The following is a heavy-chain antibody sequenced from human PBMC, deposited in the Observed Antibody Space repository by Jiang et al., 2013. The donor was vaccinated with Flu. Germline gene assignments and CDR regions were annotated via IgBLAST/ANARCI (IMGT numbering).Heavy chain of an antibody. Sequence: WVSGIGDSGDSTYYADSVKGRFTISRDNSKNTLYLQMNSLRAEDTAVYYCAKWVRYSSEEYFDYWGQGTLVTVSS. CDR3: AKWVRYSSEEYFDY. D-gene: IGHD5-18*01. CDR2: IGDSGDST. V-gene: IGHV3-23*01. J-gene: IGHJ4*02.